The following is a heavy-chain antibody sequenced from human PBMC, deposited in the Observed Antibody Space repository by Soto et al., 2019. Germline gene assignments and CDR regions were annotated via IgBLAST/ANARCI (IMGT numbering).Heavy chain of an antibody. V-gene: IGHV1-69*06. Sequence: ASVKVSCKASGGTFSSYAISWVRQAPGQGLEWMGGIIPISGTANYAQKFQGRVTITADKSTSTAYMELSSLRSEDTAAYYCARASFGEYSSSYYYYYGMDVWGQGTTVTVSS. CDR2: IIPISGTA. D-gene: IGHD6-6*01. CDR1: GGTFSSYA. CDR3: ARASFGEYSSSYYYYYGMDV. J-gene: IGHJ6*02.